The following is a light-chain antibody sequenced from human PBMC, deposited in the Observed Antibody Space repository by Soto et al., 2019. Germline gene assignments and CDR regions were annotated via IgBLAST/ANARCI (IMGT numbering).Light chain of an antibody. CDR2: GAS. J-gene: IGKJ1*01. Sequence: EIVMTQSPAPLSVSPGERATLSCRASQSVSSNLAWYQQKPGQAPRLLIYGASTRATGIPARFSGSGSGTEFTLTISSLQSEEFAVYYCQQYNNWPPWTFGQGTKVEIK. CDR3: QQYNNWPPWT. CDR1: QSVSSN. V-gene: IGKV3-15*01.